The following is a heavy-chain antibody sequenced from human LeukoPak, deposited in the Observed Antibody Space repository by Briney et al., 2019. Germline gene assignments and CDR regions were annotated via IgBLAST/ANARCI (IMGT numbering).Heavy chain of an antibody. Sequence: QPGASLRLPCAASGFTFSSYAMSWVRQAPGEGLEWVSAISGSGGSTYYADSVKGRFTISRDNSKNTLYLQMNSLRAEDTAVYYCAKLGDLPGPAFDYWGQGTLVTVSS. CDR3: AKLGDLPGPAFDY. V-gene: IGHV3-23*01. J-gene: IGHJ4*02. D-gene: IGHD4-17*01. CDR2: ISGSGGST. CDR1: GFTFSSYA.